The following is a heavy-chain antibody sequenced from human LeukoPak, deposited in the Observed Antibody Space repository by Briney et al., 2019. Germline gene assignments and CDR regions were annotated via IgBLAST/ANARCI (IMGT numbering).Heavy chain of an antibody. Sequence: SETLSLTCTVSGGSISSYYWSWIRQPPGKGLEWIGYIYYSGSTNYNPSLKSRVTISVDMSKNQFSLKLNSVTAADTAVYYCARHKITFGGVIEENAFDIWGLGTMVTVSS. J-gene: IGHJ3*02. CDR3: ARHKITFGGVIEENAFDI. D-gene: IGHD3-16*02. CDR1: GGSISSYY. CDR2: IYYSGST. V-gene: IGHV4-59*08.